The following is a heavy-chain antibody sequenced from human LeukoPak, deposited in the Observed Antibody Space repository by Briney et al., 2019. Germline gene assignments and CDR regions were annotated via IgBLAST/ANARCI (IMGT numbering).Heavy chain of an antibody. J-gene: IGHJ4*02. V-gene: IGHV1-2*02. D-gene: IGHD3-16*01. CDR1: VYTFTGYY. CDR3: ARSDVLYASQGEARYFNH. Sequence: ASVKVSCKASVYTFTGYYMHWVRQAPGQGLEWMEWINPNSGGTNYAQKFQGRVTMTRDTSISTLYMDLNSLRSDDTAVYYCARSDVLYASQGEARYFNHWGQGTLVTVSS. CDR2: INPNSGGT.